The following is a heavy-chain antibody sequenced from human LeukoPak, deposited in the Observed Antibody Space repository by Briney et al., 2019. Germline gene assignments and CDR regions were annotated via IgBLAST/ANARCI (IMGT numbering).Heavy chain of an antibody. CDR2: ISGSGGST. CDR3: AKDQTTMIVVVIHYFDY. V-gene: IGHV3-23*01. Sequence: GGSLRLSCAASGFTFSSYAMSWVRQAPGKGLEWVSAISGSGGSTYYADSVTGRFTISRDNSKNTLYLQMNSLRAEDTAVYYCAKDQTTMIVVVIHYFDYWGQGTLVTVSS. J-gene: IGHJ4*02. D-gene: IGHD3-22*01. CDR1: GFTFSSYA.